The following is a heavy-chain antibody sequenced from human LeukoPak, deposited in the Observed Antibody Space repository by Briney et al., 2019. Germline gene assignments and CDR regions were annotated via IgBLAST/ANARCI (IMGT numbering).Heavy chain of an antibody. CDR3: ARDFTGGNYFNDY. CDR2: ISTYNGNT. J-gene: IGHJ4*02. V-gene: IGHV1-18*04. D-gene: IGHD1-26*01. CDR1: GYTFSSYG. Sequence: RASVKVSCKASGYTFSSYGISWVRQAPGLGLEWMGWISTYNGNTNYAQNLQGRVTMTTDTSTSTAYMELRSLRSDDTAVYYCARDFTGGNYFNDYWGQGTLVTVSS.